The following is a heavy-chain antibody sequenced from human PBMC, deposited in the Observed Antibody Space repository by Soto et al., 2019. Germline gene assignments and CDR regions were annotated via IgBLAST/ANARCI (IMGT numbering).Heavy chain of an antibody. Sequence: SQSLSGSGARFGQGVAGSGVAWHWIMECPSRGLKCLGRTYYRSKWYNDYAVSVKSRISINPDTSKNLFSLQLNSLTPEDTAVYYCARSGIAVAGTGFDYWGQGTLVTVSS. J-gene: IGHJ4*02. CDR3: ARSGIAVAGTGFDY. V-gene: IGHV6-1*01. D-gene: IGHD6-19*01. CDR1: GQGVAGSGVA. CDR2: TYYRSKWYN.